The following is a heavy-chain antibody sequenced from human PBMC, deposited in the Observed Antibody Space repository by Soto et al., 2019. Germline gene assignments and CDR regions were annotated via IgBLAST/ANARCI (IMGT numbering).Heavy chain of an antibody. CDR3: ARVRYDFWSGYLDY. V-gene: IGHV3-74*01. D-gene: IGHD3-3*01. J-gene: IGHJ4*02. CDR1: GFTFSSYW. CDR2: INSDGSST. Sequence: GGSLILSCAASGFTFSSYWMHWVRQAPGKGLVWVSRINSDGSSTSYADSVKGRFTISRDNAKNTLYLQMNSLRAEDTAVYYCARVRYDFWSGYLDYWGQGTLVTVSS.